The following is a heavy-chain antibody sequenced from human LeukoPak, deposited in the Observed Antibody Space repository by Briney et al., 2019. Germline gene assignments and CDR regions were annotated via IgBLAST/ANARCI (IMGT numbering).Heavy chain of an antibody. V-gene: IGHV4-39*07. CDR2: ISYSGST. CDR3: ARGVISTDAFDV. D-gene: IGHD3-10*01. J-gene: IGHJ3*01. CDR1: GGSTSTSNCH. Sequence: SETLSLTCNVSGGSTSTSNCHWGWIRQSPGKGLEWIGSISYSGSTIYNPSLKSRVTMSLDTSKNQFSLKLRSVTAADTAVYYCARGVISTDAFDVWGQGTMVTVSS.